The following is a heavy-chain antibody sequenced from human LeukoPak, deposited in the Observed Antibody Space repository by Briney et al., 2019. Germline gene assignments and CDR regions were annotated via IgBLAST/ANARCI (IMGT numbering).Heavy chain of an antibody. D-gene: IGHD3-16*01. V-gene: IGHV3-30*04. CDR1: GFTFSSYA. CDR3: VGHSDY. J-gene: IGHJ4*02. CDR2: ISYDGSDK. Sequence: PGRSLRLSCAGSGFTFSSYAMHWVRQAPGKGLEWVAVISYDGSDKYYADSVKGRFTISRDNAKNSLYLQMNSLRAEDTAVYYCVGHSDYWGQGTLVTVSP.